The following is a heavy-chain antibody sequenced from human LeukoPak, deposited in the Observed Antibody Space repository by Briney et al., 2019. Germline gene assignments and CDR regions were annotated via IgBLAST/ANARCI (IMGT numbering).Heavy chain of an antibody. CDR2: INHSGST. J-gene: IGHJ3*02. V-gene: IGHV4-34*01. CDR1: GGSFSGYY. D-gene: IGHD3-16*01. Sequence: SETLSLTCAVYGGSFSGYYWSWIRQPPGKGLEWIGEINHSGSTNYNPSLKSRVTISVDTSKNQFSLKLSSVTAADTAVYYCARPAVRLRLGRRNSHDAFDIWGQGAMVTVSS. CDR3: ARPAVRLRLGRRNSHDAFDI.